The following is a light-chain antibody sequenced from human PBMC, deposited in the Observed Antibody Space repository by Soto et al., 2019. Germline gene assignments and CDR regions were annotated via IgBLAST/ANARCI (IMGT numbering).Light chain of an antibody. Sequence: AIRMTQSPSSLSASTGDRVTITCRASQGISSYLAWYQQKPGKAAKLLIYAASTLQSGVPSRFSGSGSGTDFTLTISCLQSEDFATYYCQQYYSYPTFGQGTKVDIK. J-gene: IGKJ1*01. V-gene: IGKV1-8*01. CDR2: AAS. CDR1: QGISSY. CDR3: QQYYSYPT.